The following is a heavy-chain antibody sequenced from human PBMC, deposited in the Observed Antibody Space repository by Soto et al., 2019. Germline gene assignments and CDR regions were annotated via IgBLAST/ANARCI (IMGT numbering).Heavy chain of an antibody. D-gene: IGHD3-3*01. V-gene: IGHV4-59*01. J-gene: IGHJ5*02. CDR1: GGSISSYY. CDR2: IYYSGST. Sequence: SETLSLTCTVSGGSISSYYWSWIRQPPGKGLEWIGYIYYSGSTNYNPSLKSRVTISVDTSKNQFSLKLSSVTAADTAVYYCARDLLDYDFWSGYYENWFDPWGQGTLVTVSS. CDR3: ARDLLDYDFWSGYYENWFDP.